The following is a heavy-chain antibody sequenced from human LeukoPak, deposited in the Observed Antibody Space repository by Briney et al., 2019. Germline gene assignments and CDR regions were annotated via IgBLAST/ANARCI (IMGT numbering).Heavy chain of an antibody. CDR3: ARGHRAVAGAWGWFDP. V-gene: IGHV4-4*07. Sequence: SETLSLTCTVSNGSISSYYWSWIRQPAGKGLEWIGRIHASGSTNYNPSLKSRVTMSVDTPKNQFSLKLSSVTAADTAIYFCARGHRAVAGAWGWFDPWGQGTLVTVSS. CDR1: NGSISSYY. CDR2: IHASGST. J-gene: IGHJ5*02. D-gene: IGHD6-19*01.